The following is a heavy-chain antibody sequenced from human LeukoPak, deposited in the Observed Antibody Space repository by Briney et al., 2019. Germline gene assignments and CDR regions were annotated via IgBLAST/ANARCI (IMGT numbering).Heavy chain of an antibody. J-gene: IGHJ4*02. D-gene: IGHD3-16*01. Sequence: GGSLRLSCAASGFTFSTYTLSWVRQAPGKGLEWVSYVTGTGRTTYYADSVKCRFTISRDNAKNSLYLQMNSLRAEDTAVYYRARERGGYYFDSWGQGILVSVSS. CDR2: VTGTGRTT. V-gene: IGHV3-48*01. CDR3: ARERGGYYFDS. CDR1: GFTFSTYT.